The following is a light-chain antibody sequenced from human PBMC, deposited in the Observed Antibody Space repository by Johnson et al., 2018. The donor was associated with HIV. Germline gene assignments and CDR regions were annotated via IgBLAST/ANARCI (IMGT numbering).Light chain of an antibody. V-gene: IGLV1-51*02. J-gene: IGLJ1*01. CDR1: RSNIGNNY. CDR2: ETN. CDR3: GTWDSSLSAYV. Sequence: QSVLTQPPSVSAAPGQKVTISCSGSRSNIGNNYVSWYQQLPGTAPKLLIYETNKRPSGIPDRFSGSKSGTSATLGITGLQTGDEADYYCGTWDSSLSAYVFGTGTKVTVL.